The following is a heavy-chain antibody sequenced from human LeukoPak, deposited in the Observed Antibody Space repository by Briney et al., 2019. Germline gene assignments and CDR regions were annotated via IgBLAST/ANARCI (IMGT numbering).Heavy chain of an antibody. V-gene: IGHV3-23*01. J-gene: IGHJ4*01. CDR3: AKGIYSSGWSYFDY. CDR1: GFTFSNSA. Sequence: GGSLRLSCAASGFTFSNSAMSWVRQAPGKGLEWVSTLSGSGITTYYTDSVKGRFTISRDNSKNTLYLQMNSLRAEDTAVYYCAKGIYSSGWSYFDYWGHGTLVTVSS. CDR2: LSGSGITT. D-gene: IGHD6-19*01.